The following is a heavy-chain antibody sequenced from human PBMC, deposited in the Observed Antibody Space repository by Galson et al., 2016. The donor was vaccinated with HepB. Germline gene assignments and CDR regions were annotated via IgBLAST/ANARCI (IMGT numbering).Heavy chain of an antibody. CDR3: VIVYYGSGSALQS. CDR1: GFIFNSFW. V-gene: IGHV3-74*03. CDR2: ITSDGSDA. Sequence: SLRLSCAVSGFIFNSFWMHWVRQAPGKGLVWVSRITSDGSDATYADSVQGRFTISRDNAKKTLYLQMNSLRAEDTAVYYCVIVYYGSGSALQSWGQGTRVLVS. J-gene: IGHJ3*01. D-gene: IGHD3-10*01.